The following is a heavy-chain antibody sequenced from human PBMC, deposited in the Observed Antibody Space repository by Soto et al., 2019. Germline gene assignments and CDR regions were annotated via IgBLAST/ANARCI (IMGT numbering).Heavy chain of an antibody. CDR1: GFTFSSYG. Sequence: QVQLVESGGGVVQPGRSLRLSCAASGFTFSSYGMHWVRQAPGKGLEWVAVISYDGSNKYYADSVKGRFTISRDNSKNTLYLQMNSLRAEDTAVYYCAEGGYFDYWGQGTLVTVSS. J-gene: IGHJ4*02. CDR2: ISYDGSNK. CDR3: AEGGYFDY. V-gene: IGHV3-30*18.